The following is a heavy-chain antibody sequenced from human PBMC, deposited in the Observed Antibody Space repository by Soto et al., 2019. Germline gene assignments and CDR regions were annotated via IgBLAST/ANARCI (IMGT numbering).Heavy chain of an antibody. CDR3: ATRVSISGVVISGFDP. Sequence: QVQLVQSGAEVKEPGSSVKVSCKASGGTFSSYSISWVRQAPGQGLEWMGGIIPILGTVQYAQMFQGRLTITADESTSTAYMELSRLKSDDTAVYYCATRVSISGVVISGFDPWGRGTLVTVSS. CDR2: IIPILGTV. V-gene: IGHV1-69*01. CDR1: GGTFSSYS. J-gene: IGHJ5*01. D-gene: IGHD3-3*01.